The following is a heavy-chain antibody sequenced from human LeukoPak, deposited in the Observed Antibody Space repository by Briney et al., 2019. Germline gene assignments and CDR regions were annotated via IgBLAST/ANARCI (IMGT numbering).Heavy chain of an antibody. J-gene: IGHJ4*02. CDR3: ASLRYSSSSFLYS. CDR2: ISSSSSYI. V-gene: IGHV3-21*01. D-gene: IGHD6-6*01. Sequence: ETLSLTCTVSGGSISSTTYYWGWIRQPPGKGLEWVSSISSSSSYIYYAESMKGRFTISRDNAKNSLYLQMNSLRAEDTAVYYCASLRYSSSSFLYSWGRGTLVTVSS. CDR1: GGSISSTT.